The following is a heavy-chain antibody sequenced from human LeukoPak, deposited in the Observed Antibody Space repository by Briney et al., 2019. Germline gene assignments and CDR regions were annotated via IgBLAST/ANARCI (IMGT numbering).Heavy chain of an antibody. CDR3: ARDGGGLYCTNGVCYNSWFDP. CDR1: GGTFSSYA. CDR2: IIPIFGTA. D-gene: IGHD2-8*01. Sequence: ASVKVSCKASGGTFSSYAISWVRQAPGQGLEWIGRIIPIFGTANYAQKFQGRVTITTDESTSTAYMELSSLRSEDTAVYYCARDGGGLYCTNGVCYNSWFDPWGQGTLVTVSS. J-gene: IGHJ5*02. V-gene: IGHV1-69*05.